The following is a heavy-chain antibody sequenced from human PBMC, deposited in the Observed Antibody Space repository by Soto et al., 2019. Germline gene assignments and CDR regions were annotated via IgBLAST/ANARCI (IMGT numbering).Heavy chain of an antibody. J-gene: IGHJ4*02. CDR1: GYTFTGCY. Sequence: ASVKVSCKASGYTFTGCYMHWVRQAPGQGLEWMGWINPNSGGTNYAQKFQGRVTMTRDTSISTAYMELSRLRSDDTAVYYCARRPPETAEYYFDYWGQGTLVTVSS. CDR3: ARRPPETAEYYFDY. CDR2: INPNSGGT. V-gene: IGHV1-2*02. D-gene: IGHD2-21*02.